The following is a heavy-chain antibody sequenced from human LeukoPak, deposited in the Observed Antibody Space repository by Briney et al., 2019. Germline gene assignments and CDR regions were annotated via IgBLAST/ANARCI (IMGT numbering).Heavy chain of an antibody. D-gene: IGHD3-10*01. CDR1: GYTFTCYY. V-gene: IGHV1-2*04. CDR2: INPNSGGT. J-gene: IGHJ4*02. CDR3: ARGYYYGSGSYPSDY. Sequence: ASVKVSCKASGYTFTCYYMHWVRQAPGQGLEWMGWINPNSGGTNYAQKFQGWVTMTRDTSISTAYMELSRLRSDDTAVYYCARGYYYGSGSYPSDYWGQGTLVTVSS.